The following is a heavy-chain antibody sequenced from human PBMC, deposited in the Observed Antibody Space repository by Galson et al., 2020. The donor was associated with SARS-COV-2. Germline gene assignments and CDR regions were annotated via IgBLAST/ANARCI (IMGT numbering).Heavy chain of an antibody. Sequence: SQTLSLPCAISGDSVSSNTWNWVRQSPSRGLEWLGRTYYRSKWYNDYAVFVKSQITINPDTSKNQFSLQLSSVTPEDTAIYYCVRGSWYSSRWDGRASSWFARWGQGILVTVSS. J-gene: IGHJ5*02. CDR3: VRGSWYSSRWDGRASSWFAR. CDR1: GDSVSSNT. V-gene: IGHV6-1*01. D-gene: IGHD6-13*01. CDR2: TYYRSKWYN.